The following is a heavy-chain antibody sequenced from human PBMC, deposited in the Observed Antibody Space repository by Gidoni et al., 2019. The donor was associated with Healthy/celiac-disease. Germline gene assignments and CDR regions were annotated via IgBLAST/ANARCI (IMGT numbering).Heavy chain of an antibody. V-gene: IGHV3-21*01. J-gene: IGHJ4*02. CDR2: ISSSSSYI. D-gene: IGHD6-13*01. CDR1: GFTFSSYS. CDR3: AREISTGYSSSWGHFDY. Sequence: EVQLVESGGGLVKPGGSLRLSWAASGFTFSSYSMNWVRQAPGKGLEWVSSISSSSSYIYYADSVKGRFTISRDNAKNSLYLQMNSLRAEDTAVYYCAREISTGYSSSWGHFDYWGQGTLVTVSS.